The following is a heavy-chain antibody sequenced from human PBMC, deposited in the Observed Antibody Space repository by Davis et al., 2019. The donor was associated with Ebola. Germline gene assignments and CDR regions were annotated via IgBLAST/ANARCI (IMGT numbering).Heavy chain of an antibody. CDR3: ARQDYYDSIGP. V-gene: IGHV1-2*02. CDR1: GYTFTSYG. D-gene: IGHD3-22*01. J-gene: IGHJ5*02. CDR2: INPNSGGT. Sequence: ASVKVSCKASGYTFTSYGISWVRQAPGQGLEWMGWINPNSGGTNYAQKFQGRVTMTRDTSISTAYMELSRLRSDDTAVYYCARQDYYDSIGPWGQGTLVTVSS.